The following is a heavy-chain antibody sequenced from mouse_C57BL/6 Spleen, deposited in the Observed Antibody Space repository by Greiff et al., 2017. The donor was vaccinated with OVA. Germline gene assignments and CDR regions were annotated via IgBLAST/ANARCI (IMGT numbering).Heavy chain of an antibody. CDR3: ATYGNYEGYFDY. J-gene: IGHJ2*01. CDR2: ISSGSSTI. V-gene: IGHV5-17*01. D-gene: IGHD2-1*01. Sequence: EVKVEESGGGLVKPGGSLKLSCAASGFTFSDYGMHWVRQAPEKGLEWVAYISSGSSTIYYADTVKGRFTISRDNAKNTLFLQMTSLRSEDTAMYYCATYGNYEGYFDYWGQGTTLTVSS. CDR1: GFTFSDYG.